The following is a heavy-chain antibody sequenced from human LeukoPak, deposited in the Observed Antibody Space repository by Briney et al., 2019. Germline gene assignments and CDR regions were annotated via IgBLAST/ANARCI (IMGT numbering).Heavy chain of an antibody. CDR2: ISGSGGST. D-gene: IGHD1-26*01. Sequence: PGGSLRLSCAASGFTFSSYAMSWVRQAPGKGLEWVSAISGSGGSTYYADSVKGRFTISRDNSKNTLYLQMSSLRAEDTAVYYCGKMGGSYYYRRYYYYGMDVWGQGTTVTVSS. J-gene: IGHJ6*02. CDR1: GFTFSSYA. CDR3: GKMGGSYYYRRYYYYGMDV. V-gene: IGHV3-23*01.